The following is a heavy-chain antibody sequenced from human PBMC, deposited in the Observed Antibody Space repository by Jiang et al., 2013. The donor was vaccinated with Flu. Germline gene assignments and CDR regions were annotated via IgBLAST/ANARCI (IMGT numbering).Heavy chain of an antibody. CDR2: INHSGST. CDR3: ARRDRRYPRAGDWYFDL. Sequence: LLKPSETLSLTRAVYGGSFSGYYWSWTRQPPGKGLEWIGEINHSGSTNYNPSLKSRVTISVDTSKNQFSLKLSSVTAADTAVYYCARRDRRYPRAGDWYFDLWGRGTLVTVSS. V-gene: IGHV4-34*01. D-gene: IGHD1-26*01. CDR1: GGSFSGYY. J-gene: IGHJ2*01.